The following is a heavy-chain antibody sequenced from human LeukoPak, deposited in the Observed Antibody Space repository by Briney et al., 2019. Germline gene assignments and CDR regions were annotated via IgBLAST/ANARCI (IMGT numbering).Heavy chain of an antibody. CDR2: IYYSGST. D-gene: IGHD4-23*01. Sequence: SQTLSLTCTVSGGSISSGGYYWSWIRQHPGKGLEWIGYIYYSGSTYYNPSPKSRVTISVDTSKNQFSLKLSSVTAADTAVYYCARDHDYGGNWAFDYWGQGTLVTVSS. CDR3: ARDHDYGGNWAFDY. V-gene: IGHV4-31*03. CDR1: GGSISSGGYY. J-gene: IGHJ4*02.